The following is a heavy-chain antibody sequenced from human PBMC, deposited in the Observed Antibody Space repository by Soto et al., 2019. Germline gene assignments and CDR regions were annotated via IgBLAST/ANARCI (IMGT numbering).Heavy chain of an antibody. D-gene: IGHD2-2*01. CDR2: ISTSSSNI. CDR3: ARETSTGNYYMDV. Sequence: EVQLVESGGGLVQPGGSLRLSCAASGFSFSCYGMNWVRQAPGKGLEWVSYISTSSSNIYYADSVKGRFTISRDNAKNSLSLQMNSLRAADTAVYYCARETSTGNYYMDVWGKGTTVTVSS. J-gene: IGHJ6*03. CDR1: GFSFSCYG. V-gene: IGHV3-48*01.